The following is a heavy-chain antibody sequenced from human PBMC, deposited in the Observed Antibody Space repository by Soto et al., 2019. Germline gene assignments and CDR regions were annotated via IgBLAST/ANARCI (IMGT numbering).Heavy chain of an antibody. V-gene: IGHV4-31*03. CDR2: IYYSGST. D-gene: IGHD1-26*01. Sequence: SETLSLTCTVSGGSISSGGYYWSWIRQHPGKGLEWIGYIYYSGSTYYNPSLKSRVTISVDTSKNQFSLKLSSVTAADTAVYYGVGCYSGTYSRGAFDYWGQVTRVTVSS. CDR3: VGCYSGTYSRGAFDY. J-gene: IGHJ4*02. CDR1: GGSISSGGYY.